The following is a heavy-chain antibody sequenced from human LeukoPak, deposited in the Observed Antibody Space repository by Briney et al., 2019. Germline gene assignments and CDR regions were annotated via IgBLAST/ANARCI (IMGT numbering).Heavy chain of an antibody. D-gene: IGHD3-3*01. CDR1: GGSFSGYY. J-gene: IGHJ5*02. CDR3: ARTDYDFWSGDDNWFDP. Sequence: SETLSLTCAVYGGSFSGYYWSWIRQPPGKVLEWIGEINHSGSTYYNPSLKSRVTISVDTSKNQFSLKLSSVTAADTAVYYCARTDYDFWSGDDNWFDPWGQGTLVTVSS. V-gene: IGHV4-34*01. CDR2: INHSGST.